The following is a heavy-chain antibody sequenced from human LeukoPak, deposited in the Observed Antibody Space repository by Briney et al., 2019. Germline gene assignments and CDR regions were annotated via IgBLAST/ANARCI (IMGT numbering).Heavy chain of an antibody. CDR2: ISGNSRDR. CDR3: TRDPRAADY. V-gene: IGHV3-21*05. J-gene: IGHJ4*02. D-gene: IGHD2-15*01. Sequence: GGSLRLSCAASGFTFSSYAMSWVRQAPGKGLEWLSYISGNSRDRNYADSVKGRFTISRDNAKNSLYLQMSSLRAENTAVYYCTRDPRAADYWDQGTLVSVSS. CDR1: GFTFSSYA.